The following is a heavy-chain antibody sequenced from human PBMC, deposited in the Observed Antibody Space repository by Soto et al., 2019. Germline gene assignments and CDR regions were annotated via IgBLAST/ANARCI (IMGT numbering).Heavy chain of an antibody. J-gene: IGHJ4*02. Sequence: PGESLKISCKGSGYSFTSYWIGWVRQMPGKGLEWMGIIYPGDSDTRYSPSFQGQVTISADKSISTAYLQWSSLKASDTAMYYCARPPYYYDSSGYYSYFDYWGQGTLVTVSS. CDR1: GYSFTSYW. D-gene: IGHD3-22*01. V-gene: IGHV5-51*01. CDR3: ARPPYYYDSSGYYSYFDY. CDR2: IYPGDSDT.